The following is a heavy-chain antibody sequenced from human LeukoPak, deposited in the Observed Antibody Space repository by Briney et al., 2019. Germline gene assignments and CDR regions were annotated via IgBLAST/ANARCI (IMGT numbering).Heavy chain of an antibody. CDR2: IYYSGST. CDR3: ARHDGSWTD. D-gene: IGHD6-13*01. V-gene: IGHV4-59*08. Sequence: PSETLSLTCTVSGGSISSYYWSWIRQPPGKGLEWIGYIYYSGSTNYNPSLKSRVTISVDTSNNQFSLKLSSVTAADTAVYYCARHDGSWTDWGQGTLVTVSS. CDR1: GGSISSYY. J-gene: IGHJ4*02.